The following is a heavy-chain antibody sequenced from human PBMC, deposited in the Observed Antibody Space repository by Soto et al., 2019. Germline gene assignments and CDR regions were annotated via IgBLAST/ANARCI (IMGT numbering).Heavy chain of an antibody. CDR1: GGSFSGYY. J-gene: IGHJ5*02. V-gene: IGHV4-34*01. CDR2: INHSGST. D-gene: IGHD6-6*01. Sequence: SETLSLTCAVYGGSFSGYYWSWIRQPPGKGLEWIGEINHSGSTNYDPSLKSRVTISVDTSKNQFSLKLSSVTAADTAVYYCAREGSSSSPWFDPWGQGTLVTVSS. CDR3: AREGSSSSPWFDP.